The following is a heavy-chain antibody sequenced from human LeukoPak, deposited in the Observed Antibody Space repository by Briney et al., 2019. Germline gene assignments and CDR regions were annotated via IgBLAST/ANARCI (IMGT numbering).Heavy chain of an antibody. CDR2: ISAYNGNT. D-gene: IGHD1-14*01. Sequence: ASVKVSCKASGYTFTSYGISWVRQAPGQGLEWMGRISAYNGNTNYAQKLQGRVTMTTDTSTSTAYMELRSLRSDDTAVYYCARDSLKRTNPLFDYWGQGTLVTVSS. CDR3: ARDSLKRTNPLFDY. J-gene: IGHJ4*02. CDR1: GYTFTSYG. V-gene: IGHV1-18*01.